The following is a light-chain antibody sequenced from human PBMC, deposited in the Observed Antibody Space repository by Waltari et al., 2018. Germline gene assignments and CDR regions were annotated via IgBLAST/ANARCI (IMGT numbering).Light chain of an antibody. CDR2: GNS. CDR1: RSNIGADYA. V-gene: IGLV1-40*01. J-gene: IGLJ3*02. CDR3: QSYDNRLSAWV. Sequence: QSALTQPPSVSGAPGQRVTISCTGSRSNIGADYAVPWYQQLPRTAPKLLIHGNSNRPSGVPDRFSGSKSGTSASLAITGLQAEDEADYYCQSYDNRLSAWVFGGGNKLTVL.